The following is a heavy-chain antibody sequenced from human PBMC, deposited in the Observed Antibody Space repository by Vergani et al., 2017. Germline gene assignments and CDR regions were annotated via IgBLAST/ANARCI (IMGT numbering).Heavy chain of an antibody. CDR3: ARDFAGECNSDRCYTGGL. D-gene: IGHD2/OR15-2a*01. V-gene: IGHV1-18*01. Sequence: QVQWVQSGAEMKKPGASVKVSCKASGYTFTAYGISWVRQAPGQGLEWLGWITAYNGDPKYTRRLQDRITLTTDPSTATVYLELRSLRSDDTAVYYCARDFAGECNSDRCYTGGLWGQGTLVTVSS. CDR1: GYTFTAYG. CDR2: ITAYNGDP. J-gene: IGHJ4*02.